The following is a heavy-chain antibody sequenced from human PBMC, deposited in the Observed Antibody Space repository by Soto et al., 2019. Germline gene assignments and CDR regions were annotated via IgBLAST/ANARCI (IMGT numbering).Heavy chain of an antibody. Sequence: QVQLQESGPGLVKPSQTLSLTCTVSGGSISSGDYYWSWIRQPPGKGLEWIGYIYYSGSTYYNPSLKSRVNISGDTSKNQFSLKLGSVTGADTAVYYCAMIPPPTYDFWTNGAFDIWGQGTMVTVSS. J-gene: IGHJ3*02. D-gene: IGHD3-3*01. CDR2: IYYSGST. CDR3: AMIPPPTYDFWTNGAFDI. CDR1: GGSISSGDYY. V-gene: IGHV4-30-4*01.